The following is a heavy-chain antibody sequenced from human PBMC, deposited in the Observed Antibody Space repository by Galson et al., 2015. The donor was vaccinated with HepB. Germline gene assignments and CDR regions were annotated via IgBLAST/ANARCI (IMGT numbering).Heavy chain of an antibody. V-gene: IGHV3-21*04. CDR1: GFTFSSYS. D-gene: IGHD4-17*01. CDR3: AKDAPNTVTTVYGGLDY. CDR2: ISSSSSYI. J-gene: IGHJ4*02. Sequence: SLRLSCAASGFTFSSYSMNWVRQAPGKGLEWVSSISSSSSYIYYADSVKGRFTISRDNAKNSLYLQMNSLRAEDTAVYYCAKDAPNTVTTVYGGLDYWGQGTLVTVSS.